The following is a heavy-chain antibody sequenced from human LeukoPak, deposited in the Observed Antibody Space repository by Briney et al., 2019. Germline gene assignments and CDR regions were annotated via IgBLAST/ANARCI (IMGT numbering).Heavy chain of an antibody. J-gene: IGHJ4*02. CDR3: TTVGTTSPIAEEYFDY. CDR2: VKSKTDGGTT. Sequence: GGSLRLSCAASGFTFDNAWMNWVRQAPGKGLEWVGRVKSKTDGGTTDYAAPVKGRFTISRDDSENTLFLQLNSLKTEDTALYYCTTVGTTSPIAEEYFDYWGQGTLVTVS. CDR1: GFTFDNAW. V-gene: IGHV3-15*01. D-gene: IGHD1-26*01.